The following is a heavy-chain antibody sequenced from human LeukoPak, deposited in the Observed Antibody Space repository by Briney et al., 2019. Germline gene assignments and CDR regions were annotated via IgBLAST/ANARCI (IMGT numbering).Heavy chain of an antibody. Sequence: GGSLRLSCAVSGFTFSTYWMSWVRQAPGKGLEWVANIKQDGSEKYYVDSVKGRFTISRDNAKSSLYLQMNSLRAEDTAVYYCATYSSLNRREFQYWGQGTLLTVSS. J-gene: IGHJ1*01. V-gene: IGHV3-7*01. D-gene: IGHD3-22*01. CDR3: ATYSSLNRREFQY. CDR2: IKQDGSEK. CDR1: GFTFSTYW.